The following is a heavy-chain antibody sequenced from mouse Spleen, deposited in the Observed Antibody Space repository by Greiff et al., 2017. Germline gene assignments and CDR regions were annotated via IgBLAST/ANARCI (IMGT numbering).Heavy chain of an antibody. CDR1: GFTFSDYG. CDR3: ARGTTVYAMDY. J-gene: IGHJ4*01. D-gene: IGHD1-1*01. V-gene: IGHV5-17*01. CDR2: ISSGSSTI. Sequence: VQLKQSGGGLVKPGGSLKLSCAASGFTFSDYGMHWVRQAPEKGLEWVAYISSGSSTIYYADTVKGRFTISRDNAKNTLFLQMTSLRSEDTAMYYCARGTTVYAMDYWGQGTSVTVSS.